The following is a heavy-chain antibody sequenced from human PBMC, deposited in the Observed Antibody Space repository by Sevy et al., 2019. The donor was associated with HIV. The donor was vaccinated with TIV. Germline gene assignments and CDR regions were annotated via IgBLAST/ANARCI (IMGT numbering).Heavy chain of an antibody. V-gene: IGHV4-59*01. J-gene: IGHJ6*02. Sequence: SETLSLTCTVSGGSISNFYWSWIRQPPGKGLEWIGNIYYSACTNYNPSLKSRVTISVDTSKNQLSLRLNSVTAADTAVYYCAREPPYYDILSGYSYGMDVWGQGTTVTVSS. D-gene: IGHD3-9*01. CDR1: GGSISNFY. CDR2: IYYSACT. CDR3: AREPPYYDILSGYSYGMDV.